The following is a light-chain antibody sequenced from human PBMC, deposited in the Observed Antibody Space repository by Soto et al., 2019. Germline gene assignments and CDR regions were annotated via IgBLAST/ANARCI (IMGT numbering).Light chain of an antibody. CDR2: RAS. V-gene: IGKV2-30*01. CDR1: QSIVYSDGNAY. Sequence: DVVMTQSPLSLPVTLGQPASISCRSSQSIVYSDGNAYLSWFQQRPGQSPRRLIYRASNRDSGVPERFSGSGSGTDFTLQIDRVEAEDVGIYYCMQGTHWPPTFGRGTRVEIK. J-gene: IGKJ1*01. CDR3: MQGTHWPPT.